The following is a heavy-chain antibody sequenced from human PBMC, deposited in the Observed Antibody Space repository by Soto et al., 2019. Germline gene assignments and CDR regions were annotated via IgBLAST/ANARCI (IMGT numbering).Heavy chain of an antibody. CDR2: INAGNGNT. V-gene: IGHV1-3*01. CDR1: GYTFTSYA. CDR3: AREKADSVLMVYAD. J-gene: IGHJ3*01. D-gene: IGHD2-8*01. Sequence: ASVKVSCKASGYTFTSYAMHWVRQAPGQRLEGMGWINAGNGNTKYSQKFQGRVTITSDTSASTAYMELSSLKSEDTAVYYCAREKADSVLMVYADWGQGTMVTVSS.